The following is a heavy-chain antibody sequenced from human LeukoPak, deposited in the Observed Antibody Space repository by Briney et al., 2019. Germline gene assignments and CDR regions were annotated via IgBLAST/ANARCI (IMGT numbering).Heavy chain of an antibody. D-gene: IGHD3-10*01. CDR1: GGSISSSSYY. CDR2: IYYSGST. J-gene: IGHJ4*02. V-gene: IGHV4-39*01. Sequence: SETLSLTCTVSGGSISSSSYYWGWIRQPPGKGLEWIGSIYYSGSTYYNPSLKSRVTISVDTSKNQFSLKLSSVTAADTAVYYCARQDHYYGSGSYLDDWGQGTLVTVSS. CDR3: ARQDHYYGSGSYLDD.